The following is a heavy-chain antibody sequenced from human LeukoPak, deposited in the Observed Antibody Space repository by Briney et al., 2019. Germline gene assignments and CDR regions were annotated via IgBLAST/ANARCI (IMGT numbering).Heavy chain of an antibody. Sequence: SETLSLTCAVSGGSFSGYYWNWIRQPPGKGLEWIGEINHSGSTNYNLSLESRVTISVDTSKNQFSLRLSSVTAADTAVYYCARDMQWLGNDAFDIWGQGTMVTVSS. D-gene: IGHD6-19*01. CDR1: GGSFSGYY. V-gene: IGHV4-34*01. J-gene: IGHJ3*02. CDR3: ARDMQWLGNDAFDI. CDR2: INHSGST.